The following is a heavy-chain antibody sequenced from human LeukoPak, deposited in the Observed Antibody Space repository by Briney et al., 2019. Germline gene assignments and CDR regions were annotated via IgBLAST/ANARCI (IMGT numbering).Heavy chain of an antibody. J-gene: IGHJ6*03. CDR2: ISGSGGST. CDR3: ARTIIAAADMDV. D-gene: IGHD6-13*01. V-gene: IGHV3-23*01. Sequence: GGSLRLSCAASGFTLSSYAMSWVRQAPGKGLEWVSAISGSGGSTYYADSVKGRFTISRDNSKNTLYLQMNSLRAEDTAVYYCARTIIAAADMDVWGKGTTVTVSS. CDR1: GFTLSSYA.